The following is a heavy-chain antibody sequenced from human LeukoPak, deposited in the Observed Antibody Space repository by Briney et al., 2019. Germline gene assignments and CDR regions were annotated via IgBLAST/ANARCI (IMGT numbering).Heavy chain of an antibody. CDR3: ARGGASWIQLSGRAYYFDY. CDR1: GGSFSGYY. J-gene: IGHJ4*02. Sequence: SSETLSLTCAVYGGSFSGYYWSWIRQPPGKGLEWIGEINHSGSTNYNPSLKSRVTISVDTSKNQFSLKLSSVTAADTAVYYCARGGASWIQLSGRAYYFDYWGQGTLVTVSS. V-gene: IGHV4-34*01. CDR2: INHSGST. D-gene: IGHD5-18*01.